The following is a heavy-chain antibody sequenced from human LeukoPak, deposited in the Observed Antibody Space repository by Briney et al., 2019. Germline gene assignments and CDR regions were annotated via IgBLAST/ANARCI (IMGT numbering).Heavy chain of an antibody. D-gene: IGHD1-7*01. CDR1: GDSVSSNSAA. V-gene: IGHV6-1*01. CDR3: ARGGPGDWNYYKYWFDP. Sequence: SQTLSLTCAISGDSVSSNSAAWNWIRQSPSRGLEWLGRTYYRSKWYNDYAVSVKSRITINPDTSKNQFSLKLSSVTAADTAVYYCARGGPGDWNYYKYWFDPWGQGTLVTVSS. J-gene: IGHJ5*02. CDR2: TYYRSKWYN.